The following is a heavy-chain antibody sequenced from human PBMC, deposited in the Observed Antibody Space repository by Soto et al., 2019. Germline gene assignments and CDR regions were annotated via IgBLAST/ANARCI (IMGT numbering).Heavy chain of an antibody. D-gene: IGHD3-10*01. V-gene: IGHV4-34*01. CDR3: ARGLPLLLRFAPSSTHY. Sequence: SETLSLTCAVYGGSFSGYYWSWIRQPPGKGLEWIGEINHSGSTNYNPSLKSRVTISVDTAKNQFSLKLSSVTAADTAVYYCARGLPLLLRFAPSSTHYCG. CDR1: GGSFSGYY. CDR2: INHSGST. J-gene: IGHJ4*01.